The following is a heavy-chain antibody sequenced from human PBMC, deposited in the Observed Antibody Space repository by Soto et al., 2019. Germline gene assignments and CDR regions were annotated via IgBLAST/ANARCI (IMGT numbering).Heavy chain of an antibody. D-gene: IGHD5-18*01. CDR1: GGSISSSSYY. Sequence: QLQLQESGPGLVKPSETLSLTCTVSGGSISSSSYYWGWIRQPPGKGLEWIGSIYYSGSTYYNPSLKSRVTISVDTSKNQFSLKLSSVTAADTAVYYCARTRHRSYGPRFDYWGQGTLVTVSS. V-gene: IGHV4-39*01. CDR2: IYYSGST. CDR3: ARTRHRSYGPRFDY. J-gene: IGHJ4*02.